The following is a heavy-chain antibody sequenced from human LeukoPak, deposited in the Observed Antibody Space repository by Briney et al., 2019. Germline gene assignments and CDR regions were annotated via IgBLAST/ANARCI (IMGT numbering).Heavy chain of an antibody. CDR1: GFTFSSYV. Sequence: GGSLRLSCASSGFTFSSYVMSWVRQAPGKGLEWVSAISASGGSTYYADSVKGRFTISRDNSKNTLYLQMNSLRAEDTAVYYCAKTAHHYCSSTSCPYYYYGMDVWGKGTTVTVSS. CDR2: ISASGGST. V-gene: IGHV3-23*01. D-gene: IGHD2-2*01. CDR3: AKTAHHYCSSTSCPYYYYGMDV. J-gene: IGHJ6*04.